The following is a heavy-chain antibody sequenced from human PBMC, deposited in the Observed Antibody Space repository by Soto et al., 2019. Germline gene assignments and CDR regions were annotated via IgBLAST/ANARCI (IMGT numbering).Heavy chain of an antibody. CDR1: GFTFSSYG. D-gene: IGHD3-9*01. V-gene: IGHV3-33*01. CDR3: ARDELLTYYDILTGYSPGGMDV. Sequence: LRLSCAASGFTFSSYGMHWVRQAPGKGLEWVAVIWYDGSNKYYADSVKGRFTISRDNSKNTLYLQMNSLRAEDTAVYYCARDELLTYYDILTGYSPGGMDVWGQGTTVTAP. J-gene: IGHJ6*02. CDR2: IWYDGSNK.